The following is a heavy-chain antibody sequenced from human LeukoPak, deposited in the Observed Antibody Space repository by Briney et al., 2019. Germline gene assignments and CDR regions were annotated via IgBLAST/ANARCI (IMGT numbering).Heavy chain of an antibody. CDR2: INPSGGST. V-gene: IGHV1-46*01. D-gene: IGHD6-25*01. CDR3: ASEHEPAYYGMDV. CDR1: GYTFTSYY. Sequence: EASVKVSCKASGYTFTSYYMHWVRQGPGQGLEWMGIINPSGGSTSYAQKFQGRVTMTRDTSTSTVYMELSSLRSEDTAVYYCASEHEPAYYGMDVWGKGTTVTVSS. J-gene: IGHJ6*04.